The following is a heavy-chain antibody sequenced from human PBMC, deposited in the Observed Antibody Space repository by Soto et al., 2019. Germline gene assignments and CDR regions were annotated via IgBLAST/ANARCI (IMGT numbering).Heavy chain of an antibody. J-gene: IGHJ3*02. Sequence: EVQLVESGGGLVQPGGSLRLSCAASGFTFSSYWMSWVRQAPGKGLEWVANIKQDGSEKYYVDSVKGRFTISRDNAKNSLYLQMNSLRAEDTAVYYCASEIATYYDILTAQGKSAFDIWGQGTMVTVSS. D-gene: IGHD3-9*01. CDR3: ASEIATYYDILTAQGKSAFDI. CDR2: IKQDGSEK. V-gene: IGHV3-7*01. CDR1: GFTFSSYW.